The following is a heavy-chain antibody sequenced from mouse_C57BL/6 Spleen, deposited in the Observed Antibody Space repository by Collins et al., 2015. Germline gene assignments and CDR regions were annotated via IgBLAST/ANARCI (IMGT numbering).Heavy chain of an antibody. Sequence: QVQLKESGPGLVXPSQSLSITCTVSGFSLTNYGVHWVRQPPGKGLEWLVVIWSDGSTTYNSALKSRLSISKDNSKSQVFLKMNSLQIDDTAMYYCARQGRLRRAMDYWGQGTSVTVSS. J-gene: IGHJ4*01. V-gene: IGHV2-6-1*01. D-gene: IGHD3-2*02. CDR2: IWSDGST. CDR1: GFSLTNYG. CDR3: ARQGRLRRAMDY.